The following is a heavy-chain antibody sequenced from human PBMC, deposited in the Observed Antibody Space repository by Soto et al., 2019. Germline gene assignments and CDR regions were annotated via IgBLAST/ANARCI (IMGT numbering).Heavy chain of an antibody. D-gene: IGHD5-18*01. Sequence: QVQLQQWGAGLLKPSETLSLTCAVYGGSFSGYYWSWIRQPPGKGLEWIGGINHSGSTNYNPSLKSRVTISVDTSKNQFSLKLRSVTAADTAVYYCASRQSPAMLNYYYYYGMDVWGQGTTVTVSS. CDR2: INHSGST. J-gene: IGHJ6*02. V-gene: IGHV4-34*01. CDR3: ASRQSPAMLNYYYYYGMDV. CDR1: GGSFSGYY.